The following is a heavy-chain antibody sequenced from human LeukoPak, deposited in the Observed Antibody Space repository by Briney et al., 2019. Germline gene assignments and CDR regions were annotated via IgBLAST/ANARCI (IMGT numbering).Heavy chain of an antibody. Sequence: ASVKVSCXTSGYTFTSYGISWVRQAHGQGLEWMGWISPYNGNTIYAQKLQGRVTVTTDTSTSTAYMELRSLRSDDTAVYYCTRTVLDCKNGVCYDYWGQGTLVTVSS. CDR2: ISPYNGNT. J-gene: IGHJ4*02. CDR3: TRTVLDCKNGVCYDY. V-gene: IGHV1-18*01. CDR1: GYTFTSYG. D-gene: IGHD2-8*01.